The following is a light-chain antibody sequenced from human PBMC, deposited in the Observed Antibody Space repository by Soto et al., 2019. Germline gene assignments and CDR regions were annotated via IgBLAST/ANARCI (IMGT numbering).Light chain of an antibody. CDR1: SSDVGGYNY. CDR2: DVS. CDR3: SSYTRSSTYV. V-gene: IGLV2-14*01. J-gene: IGLJ1*01. Sequence: QSVLTQPASVSGSPGQSITISCTGTSSDVGGYNYVSWYQQHPGKAPKLMIYDVSNRPSGVSNRFSGSKSGNTASLTISGLQAEDEADYHCSSYTRSSTYVFGTGTKVTV.